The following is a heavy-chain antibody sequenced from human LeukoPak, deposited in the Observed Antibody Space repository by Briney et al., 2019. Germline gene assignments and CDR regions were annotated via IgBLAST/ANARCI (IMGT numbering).Heavy chain of an antibody. D-gene: IGHD3-10*01. Sequence: PGGSLRLSCAASGFTFSSYAMHWVRQAPGKGLEWVAVISYDGSNKYYADSVKGRFTISRDNSKNTLYLQMNSLRAEDTAVYYCARDMKWYGSGSYYDYWGQGTLVTVSS. CDR3: ARDMKWYGSGSYYDY. CDR2: ISYDGSNK. CDR1: GFTFSSYA. V-gene: IGHV3-30*04. J-gene: IGHJ4*02.